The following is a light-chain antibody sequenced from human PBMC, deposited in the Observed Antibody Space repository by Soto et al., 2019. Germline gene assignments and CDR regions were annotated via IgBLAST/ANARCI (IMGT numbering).Light chain of an antibody. J-gene: IGKJ1*01. CDR1: QSVSSN. Sequence: EIVMTQSPATLSVSPGERATLSCRASQSVSSNLAWYQQKPGQAPRLLIYGASTRATGIPARFSGSGSGTEFTLTISSLQSEDFAVYYCHKYGGDSRAFGQGTKVEIK. CDR3: HKYGGDSRA. CDR2: GAS. V-gene: IGKV3-15*01.